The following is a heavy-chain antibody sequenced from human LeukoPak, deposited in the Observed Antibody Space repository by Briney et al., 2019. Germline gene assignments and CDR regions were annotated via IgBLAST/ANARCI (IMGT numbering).Heavy chain of an antibody. CDR2: ISSSSSTI. Sequence: GGSLRLSCAASGFTFSSYSMNWVPQAPGKGLEWVSYISSSSSTIYYADSVKGRFTISRDNAKKSLYLQMNSLRAEDTAVYYCGRGGSYYNEAFDIWGQGTMVIVSS. D-gene: IGHD1-26*01. CDR1: GFTFSSYS. V-gene: IGHV3-48*01. J-gene: IGHJ3*02. CDR3: GRGGSYYNEAFDI.